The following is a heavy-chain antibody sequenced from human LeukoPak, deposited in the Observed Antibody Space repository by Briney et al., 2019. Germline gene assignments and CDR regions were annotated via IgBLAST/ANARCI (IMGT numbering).Heavy chain of an antibody. J-gene: IGHJ4*02. V-gene: IGHV1-2*02. Sequence: ASVKVSCKASGYTFTAYSMHWVRQAPGQGLEWMGWINPNSGGTNYAQKFQGRVTMTRDTSISTAYMELSRLRSDDTAVYYCARSHHPRHRYSYGYIIWGQGTLLTVSS. CDR2: INPNSGGT. CDR1: GYTFTAYS. CDR3: ARSHHPRHRYSYGYII. D-gene: IGHD5-18*01.